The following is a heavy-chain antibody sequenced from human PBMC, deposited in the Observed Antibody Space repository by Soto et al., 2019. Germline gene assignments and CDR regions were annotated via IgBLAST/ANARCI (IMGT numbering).Heavy chain of an antibody. D-gene: IGHD1-20*01. Sequence: SQPLSLTCTVPGGSISSGGYYWSWIRQHPGKGLEWIGYIYYSGSTYYNPSLKSRVTISVEKSKNQFSLKLSSVTAADTAVYYCARDNWNKGYFDYWGQGTRVTVS. J-gene: IGHJ4*02. CDR1: GGSISSGGYY. V-gene: IGHV4-31*02. CDR2: IYYSGST. CDR3: ARDNWNKGYFDY.